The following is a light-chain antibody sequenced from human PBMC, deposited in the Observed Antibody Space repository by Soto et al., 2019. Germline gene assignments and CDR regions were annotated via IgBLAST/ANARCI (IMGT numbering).Light chain of an antibody. CDR2: GAS. CDR3: QQYSDLPLT. Sequence: DIVLTQSPGNLSLSPGERAILSCRASQTVDNNYLAWCQRKPGQAPRLLIYGASRRATGIPDRFSGSGSGTDFTLTISRLEPEDFAVYFCQQYSDLPLTFGQGTRLEIK. V-gene: IGKV3-20*01. J-gene: IGKJ5*01. CDR1: QTVDNNY.